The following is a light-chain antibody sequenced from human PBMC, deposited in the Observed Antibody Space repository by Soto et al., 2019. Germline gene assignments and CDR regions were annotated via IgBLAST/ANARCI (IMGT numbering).Light chain of an antibody. V-gene: IGKV3-11*01. Sequence: EIILTQSPATLSLSPGERATLSCRASQSLSTYLAWYQKKPGQAPRLLIYDASNRATGIPARFSGSGSGTDFTRIISSLEPEDFAVYYCQQRSNWPPTFGQGTKVEIK. CDR3: QQRSNWPPT. J-gene: IGKJ2*01. CDR2: DAS. CDR1: QSLSTY.